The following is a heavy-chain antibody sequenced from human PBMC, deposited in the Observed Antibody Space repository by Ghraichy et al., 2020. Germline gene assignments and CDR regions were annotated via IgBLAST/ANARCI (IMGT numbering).Heavy chain of an antibody. CDR2: AHYSGSA. CDR3: ARRHGDSDSMDY. D-gene: IGHD5-12*01. V-gene: IGHV4-59*01. CDR1: GGSMTSYY. Sequence: SETLSLTCTVSGGSMTSYYWSWIRQPPGKGLQWIGYAHYSGSANSNRSLKSRVTISVDTSKNQFSLRLTSLTAADTAFYYCARRHGDSDSMDYWGQGTLVSVSS. J-gene: IGHJ4*02.